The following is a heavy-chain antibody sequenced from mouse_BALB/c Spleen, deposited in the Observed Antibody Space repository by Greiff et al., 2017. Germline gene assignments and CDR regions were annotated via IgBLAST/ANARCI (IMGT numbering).Heavy chain of an antibody. CDR1: GYTFTSYW. V-gene: IGHV1S41*01. Sequence: DLVKPGASVKLSCKASGYTFTSYWINWLKQRPGQGLEWIGRIAPGSGSTYYNEMFKGKATLTVDTSSSTAYIQLSSLSSEDSAVYFCARVILRLGYFDYGGQGTTLTVSS. D-gene: IGHD1-2*01. CDR2: IAPGSGST. J-gene: IGHJ2*01. CDR3: ARVILRLGYFDY.